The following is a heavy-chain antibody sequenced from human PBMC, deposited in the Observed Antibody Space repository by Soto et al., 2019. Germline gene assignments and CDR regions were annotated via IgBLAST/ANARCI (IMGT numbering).Heavy chain of an antibody. CDR1: GFTFITCS. D-gene: IGHD3-22*01. Sequence: GGSLRLSCAVSGFTFITCSMNWVRQAPGKGLEWVAVISYDGSNEYYADSVKGRLTISRDNSKNTLYLQMNSLRAEDTAVYYCAKPALEGDSSGNFYFDYWGLGTLVTVSS. V-gene: IGHV3-30*18. CDR3: AKPALEGDSSGNFYFDY. J-gene: IGHJ4*02. CDR2: ISYDGSNE.